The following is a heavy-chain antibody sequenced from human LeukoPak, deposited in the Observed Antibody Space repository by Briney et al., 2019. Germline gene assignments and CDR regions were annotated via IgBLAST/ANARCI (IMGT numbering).Heavy chain of an antibody. CDR1: GFTFSSYE. CDR2: TSTSGATI. V-gene: IGHV3-48*03. CDR3: ARRVRLPDYYGSGGKGYYGMDV. D-gene: IGHD3-10*01. Sequence: GGSLRLSCAASGFTFSSYETNWVRQAPGKGLEWVSYTSTSGATIYYADSVKGRFTISRDNAKNSLYLQMNNLRAEDTAVYYCARRVRLPDYYGSGGKGYYGMDVWGKGTTVTVSS. J-gene: IGHJ6*04.